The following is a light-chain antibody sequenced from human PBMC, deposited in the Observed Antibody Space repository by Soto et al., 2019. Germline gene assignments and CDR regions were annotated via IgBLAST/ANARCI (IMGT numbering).Light chain of an antibody. CDR3: QQYNSFQWT. CDR1: QSITTW. V-gene: IGKV1-5*03. CDR2: SAS. J-gene: IGKJ1*01. Sequence: DIQMTQSPSTLSASVGDRVTITCRASQSITTWLAWYQQNPGKAPKLLIYSASSLESGVPSRFSGSGSGTEFTLTITSLQPDDFATYYCQQYNSFQWTFGQGTKVEIK.